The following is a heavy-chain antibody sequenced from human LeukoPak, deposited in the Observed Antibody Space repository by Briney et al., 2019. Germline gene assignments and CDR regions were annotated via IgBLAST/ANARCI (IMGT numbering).Heavy chain of an antibody. Sequence: SETLSLTCTVSGDSINSLDLWSWVRQPPGKGLEWIGEMYLSGTTHSNPSVKSRVTISVDTSKNQFSLRLNSVTAADTAVYYCARSRAFNSGAFDPWGQGSLVTVSS. V-gene: IGHV4-4*02. CDR2: MYLSGTT. J-gene: IGHJ5*02. D-gene: IGHD1-26*01. CDR1: GDSINSLDL. CDR3: ARSRAFNSGAFDP.